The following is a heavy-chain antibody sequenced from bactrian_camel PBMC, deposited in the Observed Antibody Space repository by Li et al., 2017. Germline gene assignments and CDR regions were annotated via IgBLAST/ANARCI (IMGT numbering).Heavy chain of an antibody. Sequence: VQLVESGGGLVQPGGSLRLSCAASGFTFSKYVMYWLRQAPGKEREGVAGFAAEFGDRDGTTSYADFVTGRFTISRDNAKNTLYLHMNSLKYEDTAVYYCASLSAVAGTSMKSHWGQGTQVTVS. J-gene: IGHJ4*01. D-gene: IGHD4*01. CDR3: ASLSAVAGTSMKSH. V-gene: IGHV3S44*01. CDR2: FAAEFGDRDGTT. CDR1: GFTFSKYV.